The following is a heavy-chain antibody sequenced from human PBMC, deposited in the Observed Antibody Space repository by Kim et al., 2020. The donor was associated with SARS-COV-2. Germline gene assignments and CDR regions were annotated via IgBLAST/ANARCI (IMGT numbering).Heavy chain of an antibody. CDR3: AAGVVVAATLFDY. D-gene: IGHD2-15*01. J-gene: IGHJ4*02. V-gene: IGHV1-58*01. Sequence: SVKVSCKASGFTFTSSAVQWVRQARGQRLEWIGWIVVVSGNTNYAQKFQERVTITRDMSTSTAYMELSSLRSEDTAVYYCAAGVVVAATLFDYWGQGTLVTVSS. CDR2: IVVVSGNT. CDR1: GFTFTSSA.